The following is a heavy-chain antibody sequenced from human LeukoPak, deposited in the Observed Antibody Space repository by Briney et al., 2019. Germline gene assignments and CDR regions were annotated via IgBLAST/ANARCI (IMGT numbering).Heavy chain of an antibody. J-gene: IGHJ4*02. Sequence: SVKVSCKASGSTFTSSAVQRVRQARGQRLEWIGWIVVGSGNTNYAQKFQERVTITRDMSTSTAYMELSSLRSEDTAVYYCAAGSDDFWSGYYPLGDYWGQGTLVTVSS. CDR2: IVVGSGNT. CDR3: AAGSDDFWSGYYPLGDY. CDR1: GSTFTSSA. V-gene: IGHV1-58*01. D-gene: IGHD3-3*01.